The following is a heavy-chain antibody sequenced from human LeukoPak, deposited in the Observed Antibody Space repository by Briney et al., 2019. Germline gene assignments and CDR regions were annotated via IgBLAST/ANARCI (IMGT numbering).Heavy chain of an antibody. V-gene: IGHV3-48*04. Sequence: GGSLRLSCAASGFTFSSYSMNWVRQAPGKGLEWVSYISSSSSTIYYADSVKGRFTISRDNAKISLYLQMNSLRAEDTAVYYCARGRRIVVVTSFDYWGQGTLVTVSS. CDR3: ARGRRIVVVTSFDY. CDR2: ISSSSSTI. J-gene: IGHJ4*02. CDR1: GFTFSSYS. D-gene: IGHD3-22*01.